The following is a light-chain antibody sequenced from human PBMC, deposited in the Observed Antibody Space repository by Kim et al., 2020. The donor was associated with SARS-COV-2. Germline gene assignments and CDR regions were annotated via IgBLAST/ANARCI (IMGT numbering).Light chain of an antibody. CDR3: QVWDSSSDHRV. J-gene: IGLJ3*02. CDR2: YDS. CDR1: NIGSKS. Sequence: SYELTQPPSVSVAPGKTARITCGGNNIGSKSVHRYQQKPGQAPVLVIYYDSDRPSGIPERFSGSNSGNKATLTISRVEAGDEADYYCQVWDSSSDHRVFG. V-gene: IGLV3-21*04.